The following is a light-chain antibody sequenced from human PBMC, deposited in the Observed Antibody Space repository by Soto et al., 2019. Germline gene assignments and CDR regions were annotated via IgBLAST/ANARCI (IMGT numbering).Light chain of an antibody. Sequence: QPVLTHPPSASATPGQRVIISCSGSSSNIGKNAVKWYQQFPGTAPKLLIHSDDQRPSGVPDRFSGSKSGTSASLTISGLQSEDEAHYYCGAWDDSLSGLVFGGGTKVTVL. J-gene: IGLJ3*02. V-gene: IGLV1-44*01. CDR1: SSNIGKNA. CDR3: GAWDDSLSGLV. CDR2: SDD.